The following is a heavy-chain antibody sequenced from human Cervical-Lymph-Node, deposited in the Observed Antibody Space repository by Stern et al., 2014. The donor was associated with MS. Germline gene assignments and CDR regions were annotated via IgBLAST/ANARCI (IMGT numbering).Heavy chain of an antibody. J-gene: IGHJ4*02. D-gene: IGHD3-22*01. CDR2: IYPDDSDT. V-gene: IGHV5-51*01. CDR3: AIRRSGFYYFDS. CDR1: GYSFNNQW. Sequence: MQLVQSGAEVKKTGESLKISCQASGYSFNNQWIAWVRQTPGEDLEWMGIIYPDDSDTRYWPSFQGQVTISADKSSSVAYLQWRRLKTSDTAIYFCAIRRSGFYYFDSWGQGTLVTVSS.